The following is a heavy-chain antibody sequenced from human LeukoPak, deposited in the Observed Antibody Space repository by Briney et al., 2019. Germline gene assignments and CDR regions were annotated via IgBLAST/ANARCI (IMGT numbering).Heavy chain of an antibody. J-gene: IGHJ5*02. V-gene: IGHV3-48*04. CDR3: ARDLEAYQAVAGTFWFDP. Sequence: GGSLRLSCAASGFTFSSYSMNWVRQAPGKGLEWVSYVSSSSSTIYYADSVKGRFTISRDNAKNSLYLQMSSLRAEDTAVYFCARDLEAYQAVAGTFWFDPWGQGTLVTVSS. CDR2: VSSSSSTI. D-gene: IGHD6-19*01. CDR1: GFTFSSYS.